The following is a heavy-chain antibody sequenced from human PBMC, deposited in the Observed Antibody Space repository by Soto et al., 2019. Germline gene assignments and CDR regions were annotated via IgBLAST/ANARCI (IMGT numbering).Heavy chain of an antibody. J-gene: IGHJ6*02. CDR3: AKGVEYYDSSGYYSLTPYYYYGMDV. Sequence: QVQLVESGGGVVQPGRSLRLSCAASGFTFSSYGMHWVRQAPGKGLEWVAVISYDGSNKYYADSVKGRFTISRDNSKNTLYLQMNSLRAEDTAVYYCAKGVEYYDSSGYYSLTPYYYYGMDVWGQGTTVTVSS. CDR1: GFTFSSYG. D-gene: IGHD3-22*01. CDR2: ISYDGSNK. V-gene: IGHV3-30*18.